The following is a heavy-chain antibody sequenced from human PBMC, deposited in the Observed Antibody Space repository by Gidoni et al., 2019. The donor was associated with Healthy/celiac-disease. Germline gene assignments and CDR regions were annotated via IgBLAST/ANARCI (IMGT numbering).Heavy chain of an antibody. J-gene: IGHJ5*02. CDR2: IYYSGST. CDR3: ARVSDGNWFDP. CDR1: GGSISSGGYS. V-gene: IGHV4-30-4*07. D-gene: IGHD3-16*02. Sequence: QVQLQESGPGLVKPSQTLSLTCAVSGGSISSGGYSWSWIRQPPGKGLEWIGYIYYSGSTYYNPSLKSRVTISVDTSKNQFSLKLSSVTAADTAVYYCARVSDGNWFDPWGQGTLVTVSS.